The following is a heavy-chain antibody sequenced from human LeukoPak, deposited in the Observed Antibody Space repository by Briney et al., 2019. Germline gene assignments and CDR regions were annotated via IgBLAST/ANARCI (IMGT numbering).Heavy chain of an antibody. CDR1: GFIFSTYV. D-gene: IGHD2-2*01. CDR3: AKGDCSSTNCYPDY. V-gene: IGHV3-23*01. Sequence: GGSLRLSCAASGFIFSTYVMSWARQAPGKGLEWVSSLTASGAGTYYADSVKGRFTISRDKSTEKVYLQMNSLRVEDTAVYFCAKGDCSSTNCYPDYWGQGILVTVSS. J-gene: IGHJ4*02. CDR2: LTASGAGT.